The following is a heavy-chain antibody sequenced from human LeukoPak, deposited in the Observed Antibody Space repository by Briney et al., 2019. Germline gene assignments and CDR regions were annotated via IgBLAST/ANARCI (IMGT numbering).Heavy chain of an antibody. CDR3: AIVVPNYRQQNWFDP. V-gene: IGHV1-2*02. Sequence: GASVKVSCKASGYTFTGYYMHWVRQAPGQGLEWMGWINPNSGGTNYAQKFQGRVTMTRDTSISTAYMGLSRLRSDDTAVYYCAIVVPNYRQQNWFDPWGQGTLVTVSS. J-gene: IGHJ5*02. D-gene: IGHD1-7*01. CDR2: INPNSGGT. CDR1: GYTFTGYY.